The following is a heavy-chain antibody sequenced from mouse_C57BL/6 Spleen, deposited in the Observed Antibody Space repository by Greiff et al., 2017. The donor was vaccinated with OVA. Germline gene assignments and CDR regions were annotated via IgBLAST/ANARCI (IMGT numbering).Heavy chain of an antibody. Sequence: QVQLQQSGAELVRPGASVKLSCKASGYTFTDYYINWVKQRPGQGLEWIARIYPGSGNTYYNEKFKGKATLTAEKSSSTAYMQLSSLTSEDSAVYFCARGDYGSSYNFDYRGQGTTLTVSS. CDR3: ARGDYGSSYNFDY. CDR2: IYPGSGNT. J-gene: IGHJ2*01. CDR1: GYTFTDYY. V-gene: IGHV1-76*01. D-gene: IGHD1-1*01.